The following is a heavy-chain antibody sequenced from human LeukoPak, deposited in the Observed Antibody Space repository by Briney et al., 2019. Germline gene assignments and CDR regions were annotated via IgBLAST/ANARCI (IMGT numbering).Heavy chain of an antibody. D-gene: IGHD6-6*01. Sequence: GASVKVSCKASGYTFTSYAMHWVRQAPGQRLEWMGWINAGNGNTKYSQKFQGRVTITRDTSASTAYMELSSLRSEDTAVYYCAKARYSSSPEGEYFQHWGQGTLVTVSS. J-gene: IGHJ1*01. CDR3: AKARYSSSPEGEYFQH. CDR2: INAGNGNT. V-gene: IGHV1-3*01. CDR1: GYTFTSYA.